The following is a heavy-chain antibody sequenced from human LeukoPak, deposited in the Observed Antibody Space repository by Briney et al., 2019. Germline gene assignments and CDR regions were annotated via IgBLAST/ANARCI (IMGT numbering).Heavy chain of an antibody. CDR3: ARVYGIVVVPAATRYMDV. J-gene: IGHJ6*04. CDR1: GFTFSSYW. CDR2: IKQDGSEK. V-gene: IGHV3-7*01. Sequence: GGSLRLSCAASGFTFSSYWMSWVRQAPGKGLEWVANIKQDGSEKYYVDSVKGRFTISRDNAKNSLYLQMNSLRAEDTAVYYCARVYGIVVVPAATRYMDVWGKGTTVTVSS. D-gene: IGHD2-2*01.